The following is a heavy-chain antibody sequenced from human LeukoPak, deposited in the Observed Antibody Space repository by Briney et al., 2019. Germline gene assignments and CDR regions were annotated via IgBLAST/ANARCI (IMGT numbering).Heavy chain of an antibody. CDR3: DVSDSSGSTQGY. V-gene: IGHV4-39*01. D-gene: IGHD6-19*01. Sequence: PSETLSLTCTVPGGSISSSSYYWGWIRQPPGKGLEWIGSIYYSGSTYYNPSLKSRVTISVDTSKNQFSLKLSSVTAADTAVYYCDVSDSSGSTQGYWGQGTLVTVSS. CDR2: IYYSGST. CDR1: GGSISSSSYY. J-gene: IGHJ4*02.